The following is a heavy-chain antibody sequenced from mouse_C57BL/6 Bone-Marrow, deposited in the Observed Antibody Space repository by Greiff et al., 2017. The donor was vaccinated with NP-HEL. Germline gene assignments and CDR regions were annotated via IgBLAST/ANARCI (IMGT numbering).Heavy chain of an antibody. CDR2: ISYDGSN. CDR1: GYSITSGYY. J-gene: IGHJ1*03. Sequence: EVQLQQSGPGLVKPSQSLSLTCSVTGYSITSGYYWNWIRQFPGNKLEWMGYISYDGSNNYNPSLKNRISITRDTSKNQFFLKLNSVTTEDTATYYCATGYYGSSSSYWYFDVWGTGTTVTVSS. V-gene: IGHV3-6*01. D-gene: IGHD1-1*01. CDR3: ATGYYGSSSSYWYFDV.